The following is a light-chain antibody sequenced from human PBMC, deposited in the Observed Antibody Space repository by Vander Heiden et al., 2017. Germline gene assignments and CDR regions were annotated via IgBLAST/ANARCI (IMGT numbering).Light chain of an antibody. CDR2: WAS. Sequence: DIVMTQSPDYLAVSLGERATINCKSSQSVLSSSNNKNYLAWYQQIPGQPPKLLINWASTRESGVPDRFSGSGSGTDFTLTISSLQAEDVAVYYCQQSSTAPLTFGGGTKAEIK. CDR1: QSVLSSSNNKNY. J-gene: IGKJ4*01. V-gene: IGKV4-1*01. CDR3: QQSSTAPLT.